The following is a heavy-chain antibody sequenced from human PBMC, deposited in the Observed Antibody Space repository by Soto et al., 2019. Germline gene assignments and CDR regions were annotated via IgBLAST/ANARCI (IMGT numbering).Heavy chain of an antibody. Sequence: GGSLRLSCAASGFTFSSYAMSWVRQAPGKGLEWVSSISHSSGDTYYADSVKGRFTISRDNSRNTLYLQLSSLRDEDTAVYYCAKVDTWTYFDYWGHGTLVTVSS. V-gene: IGHV3-23*01. CDR1: GFTFSSYA. CDR2: ISHSSGDT. CDR3: AKVDTWTYFDY. D-gene: IGHD5-12*01. J-gene: IGHJ4*01.